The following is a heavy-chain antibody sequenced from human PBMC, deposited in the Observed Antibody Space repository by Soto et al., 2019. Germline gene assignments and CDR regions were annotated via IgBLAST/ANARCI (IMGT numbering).Heavy chain of an antibody. CDR2: ISGSGGST. V-gene: IGHV3-23*01. CDR1: GFTFSSYA. Sequence: GGSLRLSCAASGFTFSSYAMSWVRQAPGKGPEWVSAISGSGGSTYYADSVKGRFTISRDNSKNTLYLQMNSLRAEDTAVYYCAKDWGATYYDFWSGYESTGYYFDYWGQGTLVTVSS. J-gene: IGHJ4*02. CDR3: AKDWGATYYDFWSGYESTGYYFDY. D-gene: IGHD3-3*01.